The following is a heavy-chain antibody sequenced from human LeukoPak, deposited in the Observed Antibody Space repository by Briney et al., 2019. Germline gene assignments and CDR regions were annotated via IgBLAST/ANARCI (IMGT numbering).Heavy chain of an antibody. Sequence: GGSLRLSCAASGFTFINYGVHWVRQAPGKGLEWVAFIRYDRSNQYYADSVKGRFTISRDNSKNTVYLQMNSLRAEDTAAYYCAKVSGFYFDYWGQGTLVTVSS. V-gene: IGHV3-30*02. CDR1: GFTFINYG. D-gene: IGHD3-10*01. J-gene: IGHJ4*02. CDR2: IRYDRSNQ. CDR3: AKVSGFYFDY.